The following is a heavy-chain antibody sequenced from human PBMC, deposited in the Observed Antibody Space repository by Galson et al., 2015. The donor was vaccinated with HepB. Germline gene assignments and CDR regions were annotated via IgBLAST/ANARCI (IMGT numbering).Heavy chain of an antibody. Sequence: SLRLSCAASGFTFSSYSMNWVRQAPGKGLEWVSSISSSSSYIYYADSVKGRFTISRDNAKNSLYLQMNSLRAEDTAVYYCARDRYYDSSGLDYWGQGTLVTVSS. D-gene: IGHD3-22*01. J-gene: IGHJ4*02. CDR1: GFTFSSYS. CDR2: ISSSSSYI. CDR3: ARDRYYDSSGLDY. V-gene: IGHV3-21*01.